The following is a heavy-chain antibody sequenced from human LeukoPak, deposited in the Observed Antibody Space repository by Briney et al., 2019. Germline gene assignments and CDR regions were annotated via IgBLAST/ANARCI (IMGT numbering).Heavy chain of an antibody. D-gene: IGHD5-18*01. Sequence: ASVKVSCKASGYTFTGYYMHWVRQAPGQGLEWMGRINPNSGGTNYAQKFQGRVTMTEDTSTDTAYMELSSLRSEDTAVYYCATDGGTAMVNFDYWGQGTLVTVSS. J-gene: IGHJ4*02. CDR3: ATDGGTAMVNFDY. V-gene: IGHV1-2*06. CDR2: INPNSGGT. CDR1: GYTFTGYY.